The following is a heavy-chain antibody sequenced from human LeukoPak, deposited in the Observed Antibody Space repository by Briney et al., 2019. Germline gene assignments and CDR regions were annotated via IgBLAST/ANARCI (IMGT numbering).Heavy chain of an antibody. V-gene: IGHV1-2*02. J-gene: IGHJ4*02. D-gene: IGHD5-18*01. CDR2: INPNSGGT. CDR1: GYTFTGYY. CDR3: ASFLPIVDTAMDYYFDY. Sequence: ASVKVSCKASGYTFTGYYMHWVRQAPGQGLEWMGWINPNSGGTNYAQKFQGRVTMTRDTSISTAYMELSRLRSDDTAVYYCASFLPIVDTAMDYYFDYWGQGTLVTVSS.